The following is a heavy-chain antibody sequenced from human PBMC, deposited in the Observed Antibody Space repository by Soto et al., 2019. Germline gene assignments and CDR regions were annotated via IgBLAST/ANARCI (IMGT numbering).Heavy chain of an antibody. J-gene: IGHJ4*02. D-gene: IGHD3-3*01. V-gene: IGHV3-23*01. CDR1: GFTFSSYA. Sequence: PGGSLRLSCAASGFTFSSYAMSWVRQAPGKGLEWVSAISGSGGSTYYADSVKGWFTISRDNSKNTLYLQMNSLRAEDTAVYYCAKDQSLRFLEFPAHYFDYWGQGTLVTVYS. CDR2: ISGSGGST. CDR3: AKDQSLRFLEFPAHYFDY.